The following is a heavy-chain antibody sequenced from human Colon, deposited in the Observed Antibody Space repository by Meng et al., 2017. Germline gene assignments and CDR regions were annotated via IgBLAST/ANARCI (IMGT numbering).Heavy chain of an antibody. CDR3: AKIHLGDSGLDY. Sequence: QVQLGQSGAEVKKPGASVKVSCKASGYSLSGYYMHWVRQVPGQGLEWMGRINADSGGTNYAEKFQGRVTLTRDTSINTAYMEVTSLRSDDTAVYYCAKIHLGDSGLDYWGQGTLVTVSS. V-gene: IGHV1-2*06. J-gene: IGHJ4*02. CDR2: INADSGGT. CDR1: GYSLSGYY. D-gene: IGHD6-19*01.